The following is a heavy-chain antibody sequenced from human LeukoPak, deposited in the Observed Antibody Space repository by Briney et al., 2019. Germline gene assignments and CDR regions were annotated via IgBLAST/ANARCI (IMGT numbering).Heavy chain of an antibody. CDR3: TKPTKGSGSFHIEY. D-gene: IGHD1-26*01. V-gene: IGHV3-33*03. J-gene: IGHJ4*02. CDR1: GFTFSSCG. CDR2: IWNDGSNK. Sequence: QPGGSLRLSCAASGFTFSSCGMHWVRQATDKGLEWVAVIWNDGSNKYYTASVKARITISRDKSKNTMYLEFNSLRAEDTAVYHCTKPTKGSGSFHIEYSGEGTQPTASS.